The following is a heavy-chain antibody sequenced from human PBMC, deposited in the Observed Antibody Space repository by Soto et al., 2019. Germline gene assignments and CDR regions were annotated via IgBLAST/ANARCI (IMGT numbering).Heavy chain of an antibody. CDR1: GGSISSSSYY. CDR3: ARVRGYYFDY. V-gene: IGHV4-39*01. CDR2: IYYSGST. J-gene: IGHJ4*02. Sequence: SKTLSLTCTVSGGSISSSSYYWGWIRQPPGKGLEWIGSIYYSGSTYYNPSLKSRVTISVDTSKNQFSLKLSSVTAADTAVYYCARVRGYYFDYWGQGTLVTVSS. D-gene: IGHD3-10*01.